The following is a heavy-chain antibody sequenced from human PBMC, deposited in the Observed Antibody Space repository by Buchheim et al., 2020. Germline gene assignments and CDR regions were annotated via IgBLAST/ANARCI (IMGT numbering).Heavy chain of an antibody. J-gene: IGHJ6*02. D-gene: IGHD6-19*01. CDR2: IYYSGST. CDR3: ARVEAVGSSGWYDYYYGMDV. V-gene: IGHV4-39*01. Sequence: QLQLQESGPGLVKPSETLSLTCTVSGGSISSSSYYWGWIRQPPGKGLEWIGSIYYSGSTYYNPSLKSRVTISVDTSKNQFSLKLSSVTAADTAVYYCARVEAVGSSGWYDYYYGMDVWGQGTT. CDR1: GGSISSSSYY.